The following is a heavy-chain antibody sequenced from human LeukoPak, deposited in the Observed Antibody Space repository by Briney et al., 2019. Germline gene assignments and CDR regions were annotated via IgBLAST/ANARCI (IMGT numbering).Heavy chain of an antibody. CDR3: ARVPSSLYYDFWSGPFDY. CDR1: GFTFSSYG. D-gene: IGHD3-3*01. V-gene: IGHV3-30*03. Sequence: GGSLRLSCAASGFTFSSYGMHWVRQAPGKGLEWVAVISYDGSNKYYADSVKGRFTISRDNSKNTLYLQMNSLRAEDTAVYYCARVPSSLYYDFWSGPFDYWGQGTLVTVSS. CDR2: ISYDGSNK. J-gene: IGHJ4*02.